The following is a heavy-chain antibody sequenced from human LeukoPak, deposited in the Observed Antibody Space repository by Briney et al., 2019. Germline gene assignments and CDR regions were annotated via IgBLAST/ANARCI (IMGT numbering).Heavy chain of an antibody. CDR1: GYTFTGYY. J-gene: IGHJ4*02. V-gene: IGHV1-2*02. CDR2: INPNSGGT. Sequence: ASVKVSRKASGYTFTGYYMHWVRQAPGQRLEWMGWINPNSGGTNYAQKFQGRVTMTRDTSISTAYMELSRLRSDDTAVYYCARDREWELLCYFDYWGQGTLVTVSS. CDR3: ARDREWELLCYFDY. D-gene: IGHD1-26*01.